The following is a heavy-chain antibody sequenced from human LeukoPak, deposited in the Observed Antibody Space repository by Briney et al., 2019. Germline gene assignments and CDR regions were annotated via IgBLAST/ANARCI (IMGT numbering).Heavy chain of an antibody. J-gene: IGHJ4*02. D-gene: IGHD2-2*02. CDR3: ASPLCSSTSCYRFRNFDY. CDR2: IIPIFGTA. Sequence: ASVKVSCKASGGTFSSYAISWVRQAPGQGLEWMGGIIPIFGTANYAQKFQGRVTITADESTSTAYMELSSLRSEDTAVYYCASPLCSSTSCYRFRNFDYWGQGTLVTVSS. CDR1: GGTFSSYA. V-gene: IGHV1-69*13.